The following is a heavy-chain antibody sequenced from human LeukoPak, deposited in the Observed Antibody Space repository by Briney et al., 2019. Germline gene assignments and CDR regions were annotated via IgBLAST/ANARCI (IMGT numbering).Heavy chain of an antibody. CDR1: GDSISSYY. Sequence: RSSETLSLTCTVSGDSISSYYWSWIRQPPGKGLEWIGYIYYSGSTNYNPSLKSRVTISVDTSKNQFSLKLSSVTAADTAIYYCARENPSGYYNRPIDYWGQGTLVTVSS. J-gene: IGHJ4*02. D-gene: IGHD3-22*01. V-gene: IGHV4-59*01. CDR3: ARENPSGYYNRPIDY. CDR2: IYYSGST.